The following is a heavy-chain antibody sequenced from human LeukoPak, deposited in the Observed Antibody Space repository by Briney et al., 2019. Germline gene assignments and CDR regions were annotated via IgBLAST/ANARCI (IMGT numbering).Heavy chain of an antibody. CDR3: ARDNGYYDSSGYLARFDY. CDR1: GFTFSSYE. Sequence: GGSLRPSCAASGFTFSSYEMNWVRQAPGKGLEWVSYISSSGSTIYYADSVKGRFTISRDNAKNSLYLQMNSLRAEDTAVYYCARDNGYYDSSGYLARFDYWGQGTLVTVSS. J-gene: IGHJ4*02. CDR2: ISSSGSTI. V-gene: IGHV3-48*03. D-gene: IGHD3-22*01.